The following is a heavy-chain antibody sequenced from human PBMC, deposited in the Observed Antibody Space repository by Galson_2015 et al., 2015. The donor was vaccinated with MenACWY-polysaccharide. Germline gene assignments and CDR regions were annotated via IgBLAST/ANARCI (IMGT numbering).Heavy chain of an antibody. CDR1: GDSISSSTYY. CDR3: ARLSKSTIVAPGAVDF. V-gene: IGHV4-39*01. CDR2: IHYSGST. Sequence: ETLSLTCTVSGDSISSSTYYWGWLRQPPGKGLEWIGTIHYSGSTYYNPSLRSRVTVLVDTSKNQFSLKLNSVTAADTAVYHCARLSKSTIVAPGAVDFWGQGTLVPVSA. J-gene: IGHJ4*02. D-gene: IGHD2-2*01.